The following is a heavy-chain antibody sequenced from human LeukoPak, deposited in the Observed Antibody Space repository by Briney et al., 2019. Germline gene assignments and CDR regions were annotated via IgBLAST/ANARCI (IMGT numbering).Heavy chain of an antibody. CDR1: VGSISSYY. CDR3: ARGNHYDSTGYYPCFDP. CDR2: IYTSGSN. Sequence: SETLSLACTVSVGSISSYYWSWLRQPAGKGLEGIGRIYTSGSNNYNPSLTSRVTMTVDTCKNQICLKLSSVTAADTAVYYCARGNHYDSTGYYPCFDPWGQGTLVNVSS. V-gene: IGHV4-4*07. D-gene: IGHD3-22*01. J-gene: IGHJ5*02.